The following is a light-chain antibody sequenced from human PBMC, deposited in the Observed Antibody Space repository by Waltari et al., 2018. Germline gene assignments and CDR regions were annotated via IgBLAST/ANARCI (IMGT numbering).Light chain of an antibody. V-gene: IGLV2-14*01. CDR2: EVS. J-gene: IGLJ2*01. CDR1: SSDVGGYNY. CDR3: SSYTSSSTVV. Sequence: QSALTQPSPVSGSRGQSITISCPGTSSDVGGYNYASWYQQHPGKAPKLMIYEVSNRPSGVSTRFSCSKSCNTASLTISGLQAEDEADYYCSSYTSSSTVVFGGGTKLTVL.